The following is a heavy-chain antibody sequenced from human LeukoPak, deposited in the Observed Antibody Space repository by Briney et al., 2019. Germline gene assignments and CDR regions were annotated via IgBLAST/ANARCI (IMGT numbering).Heavy chain of an antibody. V-gene: IGHV1-2*02. CDR1: GYTFTSYG. CDR3: ARDATPVLRFLEWFVDY. CDR2: INPNSGGT. Sequence: ASVKVSYKASGYTFTSYGISWVRQAPGQGLEWMGWINPNSGGTNYAQKFQGRVTMTRDTSISTAYMELSRLRSDDTAVYYCARDATPVLRFLEWFVDYWGQGTLVTVSS. J-gene: IGHJ4*02. D-gene: IGHD3-3*01.